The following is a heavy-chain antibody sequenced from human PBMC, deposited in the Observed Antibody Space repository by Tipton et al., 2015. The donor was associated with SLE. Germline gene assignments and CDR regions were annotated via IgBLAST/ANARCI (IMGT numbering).Heavy chain of an antibody. CDR3: ASLGGWDPAACHCYGMDV. J-gene: IGHJ6*02. CDR1: GYNFTTYW. CDR2: IYPGDSGV. D-gene: IGHD3-16*01. Sequence: QLVQSGAEVKKPGESLKISCKGSGYNFTTYWIGWVRQMPGKGLEWMGFIYPGDSGVTYSPSFQGQVTISAGKSINTPYRQWSSLEAGGTGMYDCASLGGWDPAACHCYGMDVWGQGPTVAVPS. V-gene: IGHV5-51*03.